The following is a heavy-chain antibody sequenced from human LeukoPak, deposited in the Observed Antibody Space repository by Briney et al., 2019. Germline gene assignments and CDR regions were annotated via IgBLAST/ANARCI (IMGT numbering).Heavy chain of an antibody. V-gene: IGHV1-18*01. CDR2: ISAYNGHT. CDR3: ARDSLAGGNAFPDY. D-gene: IGHD4-23*01. Sequence: ASVKVSCKASGYSFASYGICWVRQAPGRGLEWLGWISAYNGHTNYGQILQGRATMTRDTSTNTTYLELRSLRSDDTAVYYCARDSLAGGNAFPDYWGQGTLVTVS. J-gene: IGHJ4*02. CDR1: GYSFASYG.